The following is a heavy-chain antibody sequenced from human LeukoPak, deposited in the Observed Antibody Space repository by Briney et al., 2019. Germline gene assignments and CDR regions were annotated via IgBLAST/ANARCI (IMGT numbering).Heavy chain of an antibody. Sequence: SETLSLTCTVSGGSISSSSYYWGWIRQPPGKGLEWIGSIYYSGSTYYNPSLKSRVTISVDTSKNQFSLKLSSVTAADTAVYYCARQGPEGYKQPYYYMDVWGKGPTVTVSS. CDR2: IYYSGST. V-gene: IGHV4-39*01. J-gene: IGHJ6*03. CDR1: GGSISSSSYY. D-gene: IGHD5-24*01. CDR3: ARQGPEGYKQPYYYMDV.